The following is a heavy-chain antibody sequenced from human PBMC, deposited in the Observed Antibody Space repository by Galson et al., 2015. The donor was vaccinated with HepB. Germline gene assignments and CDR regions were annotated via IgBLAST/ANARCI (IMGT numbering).Heavy chain of an antibody. CDR3: ARDRVNRFDY. Sequence: SVKVSCKASGYTFTTNAISWVRQAPGQGLEWMGWISANSGKAKYAQNLQGRVTLTRDTSTSTAYLELRSLRSDDTAEYYCARDRVNRFDYWGQGTLVTVSS. J-gene: IGHJ4*02. CDR2: ISANSGKA. CDR1: GYTFTTNA. V-gene: IGHV1-18*04.